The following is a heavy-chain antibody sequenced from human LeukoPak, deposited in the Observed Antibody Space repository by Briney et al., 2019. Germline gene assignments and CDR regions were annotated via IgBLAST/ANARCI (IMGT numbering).Heavy chain of an antibody. J-gene: IGHJ4*02. Sequence: GGSLRLSCAASGFTFSSYAMSWVRQAPGKGLEWVSAISGSGGSTYYADSVKGRFTISRDNSKNTLYLQMNSLRAEDTAVYYCAKDGGYGSSSWYDYWGQGTLVTVSS. D-gene: IGHD6-13*01. CDR2: ISGSGGST. CDR1: GFTFSSYA. CDR3: AKDGGYGSSSWYDY. V-gene: IGHV3-23*01.